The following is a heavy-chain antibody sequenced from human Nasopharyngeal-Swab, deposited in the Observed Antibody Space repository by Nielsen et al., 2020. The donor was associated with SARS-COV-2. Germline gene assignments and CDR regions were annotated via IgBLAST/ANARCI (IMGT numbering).Heavy chain of an antibody. Sequence: SETLSLTCAVYGGSISSSSYYWGWIRQPPGKGLEWIGSIYYSGSTYYNPSLKSRVTISVDTSKNQFSLKLSSVTAADTAVYYCAAVNWSSWYYDYWGQGTLVTVSS. D-gene: IGHD6-13*01. CDR2: IYYSGST. V-gene: IGHV4-39*07. J-gene: IGHJ4*02. CDR1: GGSISSSSYY. CDR3: AAVNWSSWYYDY.